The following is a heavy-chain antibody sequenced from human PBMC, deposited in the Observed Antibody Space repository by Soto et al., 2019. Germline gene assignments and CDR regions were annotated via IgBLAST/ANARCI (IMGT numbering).Heavy chain of an antibody. CDR3: AKDFIPMTPETNIPFAS. Sequence: GGSLRLSCAASGFTCSSYAMSWVRQAPGMGLEWVSIISGSGNSIHYADSVKGRFSISRDNSKNILYLQMNSLRAEDTAIYYCAKDFIPMTPETNIPFASWGQGTLVTVSS. CDR2: ISGSGNSI. J-gene: IGHJ4*02. V-gene: IGHV3-23*01. CDR1: GFTCSSYA. D-gene: IGHD3-22*01.